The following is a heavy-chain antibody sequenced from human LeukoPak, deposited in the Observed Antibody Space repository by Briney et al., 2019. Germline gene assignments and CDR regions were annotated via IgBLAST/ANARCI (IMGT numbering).Heavy chain of an antibody. J-gene: IGHJ4*02. V-gene: IGHV4-59*08. CDR3: ARSDEVGASNY. Sequence: SETLSLTCTVSGGSISSYYWSWIRQPPGKGLEWIGYIYYSGSTNYNPSLKSRVTISLDTSKNHFSLNLSSVTAADTAVYYCARSDEVGASNYWGQGTLVTVSS. CDR2: IYYSGST. CDR1: GGSISSYY. D-gene: IGHD1-26*01.